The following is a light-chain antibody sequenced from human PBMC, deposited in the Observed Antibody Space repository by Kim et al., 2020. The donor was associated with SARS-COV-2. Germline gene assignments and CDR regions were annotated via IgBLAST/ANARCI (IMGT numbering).Light chain of an antibody. Sequence: SYELTQPPSVSVAPGTTARIPCGGNIIERESVHWYQQKAGQVPVLIMYYDDNRPSGIPERFSGSTSGNMATLTISKVEAGDEADYHRQVWDFSGSQMIFGGGTKVTVL. CDR2: YDD. CDR1: IIERES. V-gene: IGLV3-21*01. J-gene: IGLJ2*01. CDR3: QVWDFSGSQMI.